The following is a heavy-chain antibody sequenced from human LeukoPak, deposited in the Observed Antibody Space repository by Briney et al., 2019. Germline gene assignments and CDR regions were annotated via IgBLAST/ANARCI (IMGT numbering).Heavy chain of an antibody. V-gene: IGHV1-69*01. CDR2: IIPIFGTA. D-gene: IGHD3-3*01. Sequence: GASVKVSCKASGGTFSSYAISWVRQAPGQGLEWMGGIIPIFGTANYAQKFQGRVTITADESTSTAYMELSSLRSEDTAVYYCARGHRITIFVDGMDVWGQGTTITVSS. CDR3: ARGHRITIFVDGMDV. J-gene: IGHJ6*02. CDR1: GGTFSSYA.